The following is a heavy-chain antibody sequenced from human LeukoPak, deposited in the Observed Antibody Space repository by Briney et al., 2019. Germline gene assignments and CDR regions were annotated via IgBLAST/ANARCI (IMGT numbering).Heavy chain of an antibody. V-gene: IGHV3-7*01. Sequence: PGGSLRLSCAAPGFTFSSYWMNWVRQAPGKGLEWVASIKQDGSEKSYVDFVEGRFTISRDNAKNSLYLQMNSLRAEDTAVYYCARDFHGYSSGWPTHRGNDYWGQGTLVTVSS. J-gene: IGHJ4*02. D-gene: IGHD6-19*01. CDR1: GFTFSSYW. CDR2: IKQDGSEK. CDR3: ARDFHGYSSGWPTHRGNDY.